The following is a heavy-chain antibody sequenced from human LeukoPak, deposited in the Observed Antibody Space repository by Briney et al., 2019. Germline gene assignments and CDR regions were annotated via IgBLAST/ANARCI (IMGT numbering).Heavy chain of an antibody. Sequence: SETLSLTCTVSGGSISTYYGSWIRQPPGKGLEWIGYIYYSGSTNYNPSLKSRVTISVDTSKNQFSLKLSSVTAADTAVYYCARLTTTNLWLEYFDYWGQGTLVTVSS. J-gene: IGHJ4*02. CDR1: GGSISTYY. CDR2: IYYSGST. CDR3: ARLTTTNLWLEYFDY. V-gene: IGHV4-59*08. D-gene: IGHD1-1*01.